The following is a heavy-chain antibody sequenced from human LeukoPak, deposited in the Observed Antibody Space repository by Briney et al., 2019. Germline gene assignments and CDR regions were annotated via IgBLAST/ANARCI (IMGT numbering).Heavy chain of an antibody. CDR3: AKDREWELLPAPFDT. V-gene: IGHV3-30-3*01. D-gene: IGHD1-26*01. CDR2: ISYDGSNK. Sequence: GRSLRLSCAASGFTFSSYAMHWVRQAPGKGLEWVAVISYDGSNKYYADSVKGRFTISRDNSKNTLYLQMNSLRAEDTAVYYCAKDREWELLPAPFDTWGQGTMVTVSS. J-gene: IGHJ3*02. CDR1: GFTFSSYA.